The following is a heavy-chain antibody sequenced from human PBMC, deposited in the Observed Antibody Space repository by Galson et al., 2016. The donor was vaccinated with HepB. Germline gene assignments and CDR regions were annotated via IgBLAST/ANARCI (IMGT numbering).Heavy chain of an antibody. V-gene: IGHV3-48*02. J-gene: IGHJ4*02. CDR1: GFTFSDHS. CDR3: AGSFVLK. CDR2: ISSDSTTV. D-gene: IGHD3-10*02. Sequence: SLRLSCAASGFTFSDHSMNWARQTPGKGLEWISYISSDSTTVEYADSVEGRFTISRNNARNSLYLQMNSLRDEDTAIYYCAGSFVLKWGQGTLFTVSS.